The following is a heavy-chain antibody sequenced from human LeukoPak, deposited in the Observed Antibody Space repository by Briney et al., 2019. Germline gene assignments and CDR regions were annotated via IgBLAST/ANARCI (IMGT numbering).Heavy chain of an antibody. CDR2: VNPRDSDT. CDR1: GSRFTDYW. J-gene: IGHJ6*03. CDR3: ARQLGGDAYLLDPEYYYYMDV. Sequence: GAYLKISSKASGSRFTDYWFGWVRPLPGNGLEWMGGVNPRDSDTRYSPSFKAQVTISADGSINTASLQWTSMKASDTATYFCARQLGGDAYLLDPEYYYYMDVWGTGTTVTVSS. D-gene: IGHD3-16*01. V-gene: IGHV5-51*01.